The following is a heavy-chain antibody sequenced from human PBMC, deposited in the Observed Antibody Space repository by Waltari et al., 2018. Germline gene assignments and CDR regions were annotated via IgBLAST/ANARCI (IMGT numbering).Heavy chain of an antibody. CDR3: AHLEFVVANHFDF. CDR1: GFSLSSGVG. D-gene: IGHD2-15*01. V-gene: IGHV2-5*02. J-gene: IGHJ4*02. CDR2: IYWDDTT. Sequence: QITLKESGPTLVKPTQTLTLTCSFSGFSLSSGVGVGWIRQPPGKALEWLALIYWDDTTRYRPSLQSRLTVTKDTSRNQVVLTMTNMGPLDTATYFCAHLEFVVANHFDFWGQGAQVTVSS.